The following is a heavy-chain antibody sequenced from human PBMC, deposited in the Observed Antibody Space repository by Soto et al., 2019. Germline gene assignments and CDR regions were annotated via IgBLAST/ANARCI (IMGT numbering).Heavy chain of an antibody. J-gene: IGHJ6*04. Sequence: QVHLVQSGAEVKEPGDSVKVSCKASGYTFKAYGINWVRQAPGQRLEWMGWVSAYNGVTNYAQKLHGRIAMTTDATTKKAYMELRGLRPEDKDVYYCARGIALRDFYDMVVWGIGTTVTVSS. D-gene: IGHD2-15*01. V-gene: IGHV1-18*01. CDR1: GYTFKAYG. CDR3: ARGIALRDFYDMVV. CDR2: VSAYNGVT.